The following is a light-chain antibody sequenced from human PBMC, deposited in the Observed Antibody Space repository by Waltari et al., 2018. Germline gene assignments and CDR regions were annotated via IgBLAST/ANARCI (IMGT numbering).Light chain of an antibody. J-gene: IGKJ4*01. CDR2: DTF. V-gene: IGKV3-11*01. CDR1: QSVRDS. CDR3: QQRSNWPLT. Sequence: EIVLTQSPATLSLSPGERATLSCRASQSVRDSLAWYQQKPGQAPRLLIFDTFNRATGIPARFSGSGSGTDFTLTISSLEPEDFAIYYCQQRSNWPLTFGGGTKVEIK.